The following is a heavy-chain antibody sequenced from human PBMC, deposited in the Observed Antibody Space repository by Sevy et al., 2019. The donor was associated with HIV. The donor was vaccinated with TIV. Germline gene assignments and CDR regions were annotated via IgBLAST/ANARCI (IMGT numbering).Heavy chain of an antibody. Sequence: GTVKVSCKASGYTFTSYGISWVRQAPRQGLERRGWISAYNRNTNYAQKLQGRVTMTTDTSTSTAYMELRSLRSDDTAVYYRARDIVVVTAIPGYWGQGTLVSVSS. V-gene: IGHV1-18*04. CDR1: GYTFTSYG. J-gene: IGHJ4*02. CDR3: ARDIVVVTAIPGY. CDR2: ISAYNRNT. D-gene: IGHD2-21*02.